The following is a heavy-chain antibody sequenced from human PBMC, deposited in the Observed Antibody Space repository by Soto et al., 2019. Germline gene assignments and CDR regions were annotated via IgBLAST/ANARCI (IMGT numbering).Heavy chain of an antibody. CDR1: GFTFSSYA. Sequence: QVQLVESGGGVVQPGRSLRLSCAASGFTFSSYAMHWVRQAPGKGLEWVAVISYDGSNKYYADSVKGRFTISRDNSKNTLYLQMNSLRAEDTAVYYCARDPATVTTSDGMDVWGQGTTVTVSS. CDR3: ARDPATVTTSDGMDV. J-gene: IGHJ6*02. CDR2: ISYDGSNK. D-gene: IGHD4-17*01. V-gene: IGHV3-30-3*01.